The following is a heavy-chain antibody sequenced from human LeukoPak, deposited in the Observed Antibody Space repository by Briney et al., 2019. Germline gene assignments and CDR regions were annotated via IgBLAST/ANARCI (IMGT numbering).Heavy chain of an antibody. CDR3: ARAGSGYSYGSTNWFDP. Sequence: ASVKVSCKASGYTFTGYYMHWVRQAPGQGLEWMGWINPNSGGTNYAQKFQGRVTMTRDTSISTAYMELSRLRSDDTAVYYCARAGSGYSYGSTNWFDPWGQGTLVTVSS. J-gene: IGHJ5*02. CDR1: GYTFTGYY. V-gene: IGHV1-2*02. CDR2: INPNSGGT. D-gene: IGHD5-18*01.